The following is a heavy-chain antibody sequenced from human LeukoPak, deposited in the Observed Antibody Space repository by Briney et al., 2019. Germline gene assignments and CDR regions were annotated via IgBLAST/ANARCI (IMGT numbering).Heavy chain of an antibody. CDR3: AKDGGSSGWDYYYFYGMDV. CDR1: GFTISSYA. D-gene: IGHD6-19*01. V-gene: IGHV3-23*01. J-gene: IGHJ6*04. Sequence: PGGSLRLSCAASGFTISSYAMNWVRQDPGKGLEWVSTISGSGGSTYYADSVKGRFTISRDNSKNTLYLQMNSLRAEDTAVYYCAKDGGSSGWDYYYFYGMDVWGKGTAVTVSS. CDR2: ISGSGGST.